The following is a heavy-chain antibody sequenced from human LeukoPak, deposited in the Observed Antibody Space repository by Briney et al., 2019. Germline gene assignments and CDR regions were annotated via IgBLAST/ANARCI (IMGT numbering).Heavy chain of an antibody. D-gene: IGHD5-12*01. J-gene: IGHJ5*02. Sequence: PSETLSLTCTVSGGSVSSGSYYWSWIRQPPGKGLEWIGYIYYSGSTNYNPSLKSRVTISVDTSKNQFSLKLSSVTAADTAVYYCARGRYSDYTNWFDPWGQGTLVTVSS. V-gene: IGHV4-61*01. CDR2: IYYSGST. CDR3: ARGRYSDYTNWFDP. CDR1: GGSVSSGSYY.